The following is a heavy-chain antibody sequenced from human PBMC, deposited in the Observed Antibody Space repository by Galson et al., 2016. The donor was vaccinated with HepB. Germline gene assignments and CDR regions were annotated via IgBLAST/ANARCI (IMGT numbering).Heavy chain of an antibody. V-gene: IGHV3-23*01. J-gene: IGHJ4*02. CDR1: GFTFSIYA. Sequence: SLRLSCAASGFTFSIYAMSWVRQAPGKGLEWVSGISGRGGNTYHADSVKGRFTISRDNSKNTLYLKMKSLRADDTAVYYCAKLIEVAGSFDDWGQGTLVTVSA. CDR2: ISGRGGNT. CDR3: AKLIEVAGSFDD. D-gene: IGHD6-19*01.